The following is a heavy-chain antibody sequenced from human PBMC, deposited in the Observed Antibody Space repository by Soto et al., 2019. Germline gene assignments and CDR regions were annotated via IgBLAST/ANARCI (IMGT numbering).Heavy chain of an antibody. Sequence: SETLSLTCAVSGGSISSGGYSWSWIRQPPGKGLEWIGYIYHSGSTYYNPSLKSRVTISVDRSKNQFSLKLSSVTAADTAVYYCARAGKYYGSGSSYFDYWGQGTLVTV. CDR2: IYHSGST. D-gene: IGHD3-10*01. V-gene: IGHV4-30-2*01. CDR1: GGSISSGGYS. CDR3: ARAGKYYGSGSSYFDY. J-gene: IGHJ4*02.